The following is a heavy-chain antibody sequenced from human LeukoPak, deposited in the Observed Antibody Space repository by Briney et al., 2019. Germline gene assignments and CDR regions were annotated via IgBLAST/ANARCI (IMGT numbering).Heavy chain of an antibody. Sequence: GGSLRLSCAASGFTFSSYSMNWVRQAPGKGLEWVSSISSSSSYIYYADLVKGRFTISRDNAKNSLYLQMNSLRAEDTAVYYCESLRRGYSGYDLFDYWGQGTLVTVSS. CDR3: ESLRRGYSGYDLFDY. CDR2: ISSSSSYI. V-gene: IGHV3-21*01. CDR1: GFTFSSYS. J-gene: IGHJ4*02. D-gene: IGHD5-12*01.